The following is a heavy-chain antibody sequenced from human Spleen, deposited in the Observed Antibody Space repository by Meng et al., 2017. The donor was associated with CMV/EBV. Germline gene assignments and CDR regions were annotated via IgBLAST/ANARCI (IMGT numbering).Heavy chain of an antibody. D-gene: IGHD2-15*01. CDR2: INTSGGST. J-gene: IGHJ5*02. CDR1: YTFTSYY. V-gene: IGHV1-46*01. CDR3: ARGGRVVVAATSWFDP. Sequence: YTFTSYYMHWVRQAPGQGLEWMGIINTSGGSTSYAQKFQGRVTMTRDTSTSTVYMELSSLRSEDTAVYYCARGGRVVVAATSWFDPWGQGTLVTVSS.